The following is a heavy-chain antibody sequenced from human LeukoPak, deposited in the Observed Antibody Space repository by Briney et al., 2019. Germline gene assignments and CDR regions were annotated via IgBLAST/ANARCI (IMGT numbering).Heavy chain of an antibody. CDR1: GFTFSSHW. J-gene: IGHJ4*02. CDR3: ARDQMIGPLDY. V-gene: IGHV3-74*01. D-gene: IGHD2-21*01. CDR2: INSDGSST. Sequence: GGSLRLSCAASGFTFSSHWMHWVRQAPGKGMVWVSRINSDGSSTSYADSVKGRFTISRDNAKNTLYLQMNSLRAEDTAVYYCARDQMIGPLDYWGQGTLVTVSS.